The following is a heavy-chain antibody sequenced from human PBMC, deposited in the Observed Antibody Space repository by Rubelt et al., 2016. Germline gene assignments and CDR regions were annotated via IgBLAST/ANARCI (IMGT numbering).Heavy chain of an antibody. CDR3: AREERGGTGTTFYFDY. D-gene: IGHD1-1*01. V-gene: IGHV3-33*01. J-gene: IGHJ4*02. CDR1: SSYV. Sequence: SSYVLHWVRQAPGKGLERVAVIWYDGSNKYYADSVKGRFTISRDNSKNTLYLQMNSLRAEDTAVYYCAREERGGTGTTFYFDYWGQGTLVTVSS. CDR2: IWYDGSNK.